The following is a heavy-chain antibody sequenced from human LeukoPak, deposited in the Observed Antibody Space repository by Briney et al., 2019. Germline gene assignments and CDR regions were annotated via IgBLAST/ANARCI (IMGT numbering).Heavy chain of an antibody. CDR2: IYYSGST. J-gene: IGHJ3*02. V-gene: IGHV4-30-4*01. D-gene: IGHD3-16*02. Sequence: SQTLSLTCTVSGGSISSGDYYWSWIRQPPGKGLEWIGYIYYSGSTYYNPSLKSRVTISVDTSKNQFSLKLSSVTAADTAVYYCARADYDYVWGSYRHDAFDIWGQGTMVTVSS. CDR1: GGSISSGDYY. CDR3: ARADYDYVWGSYRHDAFDI.